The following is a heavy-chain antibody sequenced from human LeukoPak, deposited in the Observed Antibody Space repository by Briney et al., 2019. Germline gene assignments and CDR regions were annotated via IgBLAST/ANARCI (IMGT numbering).Heavy chain of an antibody. D-gene: IGHD6-19*01. Sequence: PGRSLRLSCAASGFTFSSYAMHWVRQAPGKGLEWVAVISYDGSNKYYADSVKGRFTISRDNPKNTLYLQMNSLRAEDTAVYYCARERGYSSGCTFDYWGQGTLVTVSS. CDR2: ISYDGSNK. CDR3: ARERGYSSGCTFDY. J-gene: IGHJ4*02. CDR1: GFTFSSYA. V-gene: IGHV3-30-3*01.